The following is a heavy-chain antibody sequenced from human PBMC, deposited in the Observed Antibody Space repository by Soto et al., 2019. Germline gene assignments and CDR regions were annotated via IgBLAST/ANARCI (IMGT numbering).Heavy chain of an antibody. CDR1: GFAFSTYG. V-gene: IGHV3-30*18. CDR2: ISHDGTNE. CDR3: AKGYQTYYGFWSFWFDP. D-gene: IGHD3-3*01. Sequence: VQLVASGGGVVQPGRSLRLSCAASGFAFSTYGMHWVRQAPGKGLEWVAVISHDGTNEYFADSVRGRFTISRDNSKNTLYLQMNSLRAEDTAVYYGAKGYQTYYGFWSFWFDPWGQGTLVTVSS. J-gene: IGHJ5*02.